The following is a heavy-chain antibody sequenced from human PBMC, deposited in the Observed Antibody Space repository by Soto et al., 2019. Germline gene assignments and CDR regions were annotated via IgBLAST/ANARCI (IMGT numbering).Heavy chain of an antibody. J-gene: IGHJ4*02. Sequence: EVQLVESGGGLVQPGGSLRLSCAASGFTFNNYWMHWVRQAPGKGLVWVSRIKYDGSSTSYADSVKGRFTISRDNAKNTLYLPMNSLRGEDTALYYCARGGWGAYYFDYWGQGTLVTVSS. CDR2: IKYDGSST. CDR3: ARGGWGAYYFDY. D-gene: IGHD1-26*01. CDR1: GFTFNNYW. V-gene: IGHV3-74*01.